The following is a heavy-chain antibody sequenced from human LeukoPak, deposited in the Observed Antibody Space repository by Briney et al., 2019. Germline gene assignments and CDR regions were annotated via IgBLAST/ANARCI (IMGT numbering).Heavy chain of an antibody. J-gene: IGHJ4*02. CDR1: GGSISSSSYY. CDR3: ASRGVGATSHFDY. D-gene: IGHD1-26*01. Sequence: SETLSLTCTVSGGSISSSSYYWGWIRQPPGKGLEWIGSIYYSGSTYYNPSLKSRVTISVDTSKNQFSLKLSSVTAADTAVYYCASRGVGATSHFDYWGQGTLVTVSS. V-gene: IGHV4-39*01. CDR2: IYYSGST.